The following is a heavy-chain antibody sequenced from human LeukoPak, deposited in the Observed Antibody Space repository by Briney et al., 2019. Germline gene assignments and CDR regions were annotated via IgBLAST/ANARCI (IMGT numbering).Heavy chain of an antibody. V-gene: IGHV3-9*01. D-gene: IGHD3-16*01. CDR2: FRWNSGSI. CDR3: PKASPMITFGGVSHFDY. CDR1: GFTFDDYA. Sequence: GGSLRLSCAASGFTFDDYAMHWVRHAPGRGLEWVSGFRWNSGSIGYADSVKGRFTISRDNAKNSLYLQMNSLRAEDTALYYCPKASPMITFGGVSHFDYWGQGTLVTVSS. J-gene: IGHJ4*02.